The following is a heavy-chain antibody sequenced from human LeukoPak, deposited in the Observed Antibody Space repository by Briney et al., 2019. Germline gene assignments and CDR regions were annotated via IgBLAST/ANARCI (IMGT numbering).Heavy chain of an antibody. J-gene: IGHJ6*02. D-gene: IGHD3-10*01. V-gene: IGHV4-34*01. CDR2: INHSGST. CDR1: GGSFSGYY. CDR3: ARGLPVWFGELIGMDV. Sequence: SETLSLTCAVYGGSFSGYYWSWIRQPPGKGLEWIGEINHSGSTNYNPSLKSRVTISVDTSKNQFSLKLSSVTAADTAVYYCARGLPVWFGELIGMDVWGQGTTVTVSS.